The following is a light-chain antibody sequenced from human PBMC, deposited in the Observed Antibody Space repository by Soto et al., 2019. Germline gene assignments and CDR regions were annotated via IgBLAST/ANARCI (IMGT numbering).Light chain of an antibody. V-gene: IGKV1-39*01. CDR3: QQSYSVPLT. J-gene: IGKJ1*01. CDR1: QNINTY. CDR2: GTS. Sequence: DIQMTQSPSSLSASVGDRVTITCRASQNINTYLNWYQQNPGKAPKLRISGTSSLQSGVPSRFSGSGSGADFTLTISSLHPEDFATYYCQQSYSVPLTFGQGTKVEIK.